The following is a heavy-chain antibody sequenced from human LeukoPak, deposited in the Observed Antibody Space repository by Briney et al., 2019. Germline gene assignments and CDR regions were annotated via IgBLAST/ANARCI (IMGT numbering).Heavy chain of an antibody. V-gene: IGHV4-34*01. CDR3: ARGESSPYPHYPWFDH. J-gene: IGHJ5*02. Sequence: SETRSLTCAVYGGSVSGYYWSWIRQPPGKGLEWIGEINHSGSTNYNPSLKSRVTISVDTSKNQFSLKLSSVTAADTAVYYCARGESSPYPHYPWFDHWGQGTLVTVSS. CDR1: GGSVSGYY. CDR2: INHSGST. D-gene: IGHD1-26*01.